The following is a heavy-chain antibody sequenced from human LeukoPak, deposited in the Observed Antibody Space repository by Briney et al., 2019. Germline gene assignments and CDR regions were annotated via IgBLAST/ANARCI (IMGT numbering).Heavy chain of an antibody. J-gene: IGHJ5*02. CDR2: IIPIFGTA. D-gene: IGHD4-23*01. CDR1: GGTFSSYA. V-gene: IGHV1-69*13. Sequence: SVKVSCKASGGTFSSYAISWVRQAPGQGLEWMGGIIPIFGTANYAQKFQGRVTITADESTSTAYMELSSLRSEDTAVYYCARSTTVVTLGQNWFDPWGQGTLVTVSS. CDR3: ARSTTVVTLGQNWFDP.